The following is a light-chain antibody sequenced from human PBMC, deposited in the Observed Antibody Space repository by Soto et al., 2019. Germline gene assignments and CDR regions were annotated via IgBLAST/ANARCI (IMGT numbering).Light chain of an antibody. V-gene: IGLV2-8*01. J-gene: IGLJ2*01. Sequence: QSVLTQPPSASGSPGQSVTISCTGTRSDVGGYNYVSWYQQHPGKAPKLMIYEVSKRPSGVPERFSGSKSGNTASLTVSGLQGEDEADYYCSSYAGNNIVVFGGGTKLTVL. CDR1: RSDVGGYNY. CDR2: EVS. CDR3: SSYAGNNIVV.